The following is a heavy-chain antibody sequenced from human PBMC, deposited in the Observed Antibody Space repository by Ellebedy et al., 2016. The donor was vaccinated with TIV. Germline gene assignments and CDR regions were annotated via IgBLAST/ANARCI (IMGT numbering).Heavy chain of an antibody. CDR3: ARVDILNGYYYFDS. V-gene: IGHV1-18*04. CDR2: IRPHDGYT. CDR1: GYTFTSYG. Sequence: ASVKVSXXTSGYTFTSYGIGWVRQAPGQGLEWMGWIRPHDGYTYYPQRFQGRVTMTADTSTTTTYMALGSLRSDDTAVYYCARVDILNGYYYFDSWGQGTLVTVSA. D-gene: IGHD3-9*01. J-gene: IGHJ4*02.